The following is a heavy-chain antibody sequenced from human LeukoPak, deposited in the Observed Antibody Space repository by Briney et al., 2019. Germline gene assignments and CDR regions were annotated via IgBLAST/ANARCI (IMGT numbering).Heavy chain of an antibody. CDR2: IYTSGST. D-gene: IGHD3-10*01. CDR3: ARGNSWFGELGYWFDP. CDR1: GGSISSYY. Sequence: PSETLSLTCTVSGGSISSYYWSWIRQPAGKGLEWIGRIYTSGSTNYNPSLKSRVTMSVDTSKNQFSLKLSSVTAADTAVYYCARGNSWFGELGYWFDPWGQGTLVTVSS. V-gene: IGHV4-4*07. J-gene: IGHJ5*02.